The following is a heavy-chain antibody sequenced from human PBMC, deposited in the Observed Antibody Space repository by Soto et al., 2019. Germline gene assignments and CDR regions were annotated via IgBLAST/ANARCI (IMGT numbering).Heavy chain of an antibody. V-gene: IGHV3-21*01. J-gene: IGHJ4*02. D-gene: IGHD3-22*01. CDR1: GFSFSGYT. CDR2: ISRTSSHI. Sequence: GSLRLSCAASGFSFSGYTMTWVRLAPVTGLEWVSSISRTSSHIYYADSLKGRFIISRDNANNSLFLQMNSLRAEDTAVYYCARGRGYFDSSDYYEDFWGQGTLVTVSS. CDR3: ARGRGYFDSSDYYEDF.